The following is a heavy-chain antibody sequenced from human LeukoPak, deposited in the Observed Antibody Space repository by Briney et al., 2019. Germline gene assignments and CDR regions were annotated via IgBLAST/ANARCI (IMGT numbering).Heavy chain of an antibody. J-gene: IGHJ4*02. Sequence: GGSLRLSGAASGFTFDDYAMHWVRQAPGKGLEWVSLISWDGGSTYYADSVKGRFTISRDNSKNTLYLQMNSLRAEDTAVYYCARRAGAYSHPYDYWGQGTLVTVSS. CDR2: ISWDGGST. D-gene: IGHD4/OR15-4a*01. CDR1: GFTFDDYA. V-gene: IGHV3-43D*03. CDR3: ARRAGAYSHPYDY.